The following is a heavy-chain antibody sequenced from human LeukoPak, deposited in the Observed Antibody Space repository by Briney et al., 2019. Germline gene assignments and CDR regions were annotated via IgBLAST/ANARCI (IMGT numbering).Heavy chain of an antibody. J-gene: IGHJ4*02. CDR3: ARRTGKWLRLALYYDSSGYYSFDY. V-gene: IGHV4-39*01. CDR2: IYYSGST. Sequence: SETLSLTCTVSGGSISSSSYYWGWIRQPPGKGLEWIGSIYYSGSTYYNPSLKSRVTISVDASKNQFSLKLSSVTAADTAVYYCARRTGKWLRLALYYDSSGYYSFDYWGQGTLVTVSS. CDR1: GGSISSSSYY. D-gene: IGHD3-22*01.